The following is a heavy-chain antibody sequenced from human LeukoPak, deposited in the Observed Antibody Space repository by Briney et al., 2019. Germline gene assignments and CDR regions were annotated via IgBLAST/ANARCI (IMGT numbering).Heavy chain of an antibody. J-gene: IGHJ2*01. CDR2: INSDGSST. V-gene: IGHV3-74*01. CDR1: GFTFSSYW. Sequence: PGGSLRLSCAASGFTFSSYWMHWVRQAPGKGLVWVARINSDGSSTSYADSVKGRFTISRDNAKNTLYLQMNSLRAEDTAVYYCARGTVTNFYWYFDLWGRGTLVTVSS. CDR3: ARGTVTNFYWYFDL. D-gene: IGHD4-17*01.